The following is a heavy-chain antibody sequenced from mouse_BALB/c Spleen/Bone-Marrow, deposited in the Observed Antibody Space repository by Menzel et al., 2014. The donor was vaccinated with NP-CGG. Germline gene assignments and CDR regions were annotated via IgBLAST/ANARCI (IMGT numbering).Heavy chain of an antibody. Sequence: EVMLVESGGGLVQPGGSLKLSCAASGFTFSNYGMSWVRQTPDKSLELVATINSDGGSTYYPDSVKGRFTIYRDTAKNTLYLQMSSLKSEETAMYYCVRGNYGNYVDYFDFWGQGTTLTVSS. J-gene: IGHJ2*01. CDR3: VRGNYGNYVDYFDF. CDR1: GFTFSNYG. CDR2: INSDGGST. D-gene: IGHD2-1*01. V-gene: IGHV5-6-3*01.